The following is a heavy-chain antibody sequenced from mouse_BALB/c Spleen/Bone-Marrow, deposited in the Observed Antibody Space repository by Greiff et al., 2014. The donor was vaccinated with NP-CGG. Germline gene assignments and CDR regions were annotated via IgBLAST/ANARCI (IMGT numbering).Heavy chain of an antibody. J-gene: IGHJ4*01. CDR2: IDPANGNT. Sequence: VQLQQSGAELVKPGAPVKLSCTASGFNIKDTYMHWVKQRPEQGLEWIGRIDPANGNTKYVPTFQGKATITADTSSNTAYLQLSSLTSEDTAVYYCASSGNYEGGAMDYWGQGISDTVSS. CDR3: ASSGNYEGGAMDY. D-gene: IGHD2-1*01. CDR1: GFNIKDTY. V-gene: IGHV14-3*02.